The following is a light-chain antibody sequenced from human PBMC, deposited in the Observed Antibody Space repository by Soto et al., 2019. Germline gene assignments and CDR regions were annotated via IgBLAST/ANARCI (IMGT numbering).Light chain of an antibody. Sequence: QSVLTQSASVSGSPGQSITISCTGTSSDVGSYNLVSWYQQHPGKAPKLMIYEVSKRPSGVSNRFSGSKSGNTASLTISGLQPEDEADYYCSSYTTSNTRQIVFGTGTKVTVL. J-gene: IGLJ1*01. CDR3: SSYTTSNTRQIV. V-gene: IGLV2-14*02. CDR2: EVS. CDR1: SSDVGSYNL.